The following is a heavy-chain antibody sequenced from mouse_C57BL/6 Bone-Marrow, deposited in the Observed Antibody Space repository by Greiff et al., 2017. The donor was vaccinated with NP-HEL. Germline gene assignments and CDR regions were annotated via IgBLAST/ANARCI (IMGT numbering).Heavy chain of an antibody. D-gene: IGHD2-3*01. V-gene: IGHV3-6*01. J-gene: IGHJ2*01. CDR3: ARGDGYSY. Sequence: EVQLQQSGPGLVKPSQSLSLTCSVTGYSITSGYYWNWIRQFPGNKLEWMGYISYDGSNNYNPSLKNRISITRDTTKNQFFLNLNSVTTEDTATYYCARGDGYSYWGQGTTLTVSS. CDR1: GYSITSGYY. CDR2: ISYDGSN.